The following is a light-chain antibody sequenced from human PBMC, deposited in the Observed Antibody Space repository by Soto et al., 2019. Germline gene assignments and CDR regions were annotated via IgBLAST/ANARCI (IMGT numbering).Light chain of an antibody. V-gene: IGKV1-33*01. CDR1: QDISNY. CDR2: DAS. J-gene: IGKJ1*01. Sequence: DIQMTQSSASLSASVGDSVTITCQASQDISNYLNWYQQRPGKAPKLLIYDASTLESGVPSRFSGGGSGTEFTLTINNLQPDDLATYICQQYKSYSTFGRGTKVDIK. CDR3: QQYKSYST.